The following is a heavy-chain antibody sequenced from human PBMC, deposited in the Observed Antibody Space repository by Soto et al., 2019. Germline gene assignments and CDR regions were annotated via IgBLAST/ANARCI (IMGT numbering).Heavy chain of an antibody. Sequence: SETLSLTCAVYGGSFSGYYWSWIRQPPGKGLEWIGEINHSGSTNYNPSLKSRVTISVDTSKNQFSLKLSSVTAADTAVYYCARHRRRGTYYYDSSGRRGYYFDYWGQGTLVTVSS. J-gene: IGHJ4*02. CDR2: INHSGST. D-gene: IGHD3-22*01. CDR3: ARHRRRGTYYYDSSGRRGYYFDY. CDR1: GGSFSGYY. V-gene: IGHV4-34*01.